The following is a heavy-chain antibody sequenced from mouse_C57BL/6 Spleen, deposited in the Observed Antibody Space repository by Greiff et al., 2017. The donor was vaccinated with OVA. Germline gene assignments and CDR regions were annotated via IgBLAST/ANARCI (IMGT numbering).Heavy chain of an antibody. CDR3: SPSAYYSNYFDY. Sequence: DVQLQESGGGLVQPGGSMKLSCVASGFTFSNYWMNWVRQSPEKGLEWVAQIRLKSDNYATHYAESVKGRFTISRDDSKSSVYLQMNNLRAEDTGIYYCSPSAYYSNYFDYWGQGTTLTVSS. J-gene: IGHJ2*01. CDR2: IRLKSDNYAT. V-gene: IGHV6-3*01. D-gene: IGHD2-5*01. CDR1: GFTFSNYW.